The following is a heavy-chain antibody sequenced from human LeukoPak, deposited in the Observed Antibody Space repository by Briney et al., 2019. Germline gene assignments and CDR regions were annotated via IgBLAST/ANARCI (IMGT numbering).Heavy chain of an antibody. CDR2: IYYSGST. CDR3: ARVPYSSSCFDY. CDR1: GGSISSYY. D-gene: IGHD6-6*01. V-gene: IGHV4-59*01. J-gene: IGHJ4*02. Sequence: SETLSLTCTVSGGSISSYYWSWIRQPPGKGLEWIGYIYYSGSTNYNPSLKSRVTISVDTSKNQFSLKLSSVTAADTAVYYCARVPYSSSCFDYWGQGTLVTVFS.